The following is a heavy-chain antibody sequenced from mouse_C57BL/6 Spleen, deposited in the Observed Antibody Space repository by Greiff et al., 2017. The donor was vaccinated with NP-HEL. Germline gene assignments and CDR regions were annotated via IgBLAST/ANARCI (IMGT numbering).Heavy chain of an antibody. Sequence: VQLQQPGAELVRPGSSVKLSCKASGYTFTSYWMHWVKQRPIQGLEWIGNIDPSDSETHYNQKFKNKATLTVDKSSSTAYMQLSSLTSEDSAVYYCARWSGFPYWYFDVWGTGTTVTVSS. CDR2: IDPSDSET. CDR3: ARWSGFPYWYFDV. J-gene: IGHJ1*03. V-gene: IGHV1-52*01. CDR1: GYTFTSYW. D-gene: IGHD1-3*01.